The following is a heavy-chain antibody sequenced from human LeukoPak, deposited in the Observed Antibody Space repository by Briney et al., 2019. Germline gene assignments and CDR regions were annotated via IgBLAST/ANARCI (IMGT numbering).Heavy chain of an antibody. CDR2: IYYSGST. CDR1: GGSISSGGYY. J-gene: IGHJ4*02. CDR3: ARAGYCSSTSCRRKTPFDY. Sequence: PSQTLSLTCTVSGGSISSGGYYWRWIRQPPGKGLEWIGYIYYSGSTYYNPSLKSRVTISVDTSKNQFSLKLSSVTAADTAVYYCARAGYCSSTSCRRKTPFDYWGQGTLVTVSS. V-gene: IGHV4-31*03. D-gene: IGHD2-2*01.